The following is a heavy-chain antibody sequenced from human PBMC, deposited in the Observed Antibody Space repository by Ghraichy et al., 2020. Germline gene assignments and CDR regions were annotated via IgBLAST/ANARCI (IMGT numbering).Heavy chain of an antibody. V-gene: IGHV3-23*01. Sequence: GGSLRLSCAASGFTFNNYPMSWVRQAPGKGLEWVSTISGGGDNTYYADSVKGRFTISGDNSKSTVYLQMSSLRAEDTAVYYCAKDGHWFVHWGQGTLVTVSS. CDR1: GFTFNNYP. CDR2: ISGGGDNT. CDR3: AKDGHWFVH. J-gene: IGHJ5*02.